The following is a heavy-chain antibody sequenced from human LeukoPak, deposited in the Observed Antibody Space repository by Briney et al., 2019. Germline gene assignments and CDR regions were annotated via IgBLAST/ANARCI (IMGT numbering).Heavy chain of an antibody. Sequence: ASVKVSCKASGYTFTSYGISWVRQAPGQGLEWMGWISAYNGNTNYAQKLQGRVTMTTDTSTSTAHMELRSLRSDDTAVYYCARDLRYRATFDYWGQGTLVTVSS. J-gene: IGHJ4*02. CDR1: GYTFTSYG. CDR2: ISAYNGNT. D-gene: IGHD3-9*01. CDR3: ARDLRYRATFDY. V-gene: IGHV1-18*01.